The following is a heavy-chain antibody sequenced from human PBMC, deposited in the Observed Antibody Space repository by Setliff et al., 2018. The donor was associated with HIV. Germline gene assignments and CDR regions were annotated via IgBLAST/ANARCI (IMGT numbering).Heavy chain of an antibody. J-gene: IGHJ6*03. CDR3: VNTGYDGDYYYYYMDV. V-gene: IGHV4-39*01. Sequence: SETLSLTCSVSGDSVIKNKFYWGWIRQAPAKGLKWIGTLYDTGRTYYNPALKSRVSIFVDTTKNEFSLNLRSVTAADTAVYFCVNTGYDGDYYYYYMDVWGKGTTVT. D-gene: IGHD3-9*01. CDR1: GDSVIKNKFY. CDR2: LYDTGRT.